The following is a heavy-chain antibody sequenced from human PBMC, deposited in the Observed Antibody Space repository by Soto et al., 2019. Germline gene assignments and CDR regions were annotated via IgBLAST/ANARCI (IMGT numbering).Heavy chain of an antibody. CDR1: GFTFSSYW. J-gene: IGHJ6*02. V-gene: IGHV3-7*01. Sequence: SGGSLRLSCAASGFTFSSYWMSWVRQAPGKGLEWVANIKQDGSEKYYVDSVKGRFTISRDNAKNSLYLQMNSLRAEDTAEYYCGRESAGYGMDVWGRGATVTVSS. CDR3: GRESAGYGMDV. CDR2: IKQDGSEK. D-gene: IGHD6-25*01.